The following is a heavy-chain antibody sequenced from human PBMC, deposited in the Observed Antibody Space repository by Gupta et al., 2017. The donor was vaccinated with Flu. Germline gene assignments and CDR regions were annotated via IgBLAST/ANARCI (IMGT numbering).Heavy chain of an antibody. V-gene: IGHV3-73*01. CDR3: TRLGGYSYASYYYGMDV. Sequence: QASGKGLEWVGRIRSKANSYATAYAASVKGRFTISRDDSKNTAYLQMNSLKTEDTAVYYCTRLGGYSYASYYYGMDVWGQGTTVTVSS. CDR2: IRSKANSYAT. D-gene: IGHD5-18*01. J-gene: IGHJ6*02.